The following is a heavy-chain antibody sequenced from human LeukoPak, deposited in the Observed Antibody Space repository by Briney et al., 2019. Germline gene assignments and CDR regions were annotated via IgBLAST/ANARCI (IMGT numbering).Heavy chain of an antibody. D-gene: IGHD4-11*01. CDR3: ARRFTVTDPFDY. J-gene: IGHJ4*02. V-gene: IGHV5-51*01. Sequence: GASLKISCTGSGYSFTSYWIGWVRQMPGKGLELMGIIYPGDSDTRYSQSFQGQVTISADKSISTAYLQWSSLKASDTAMYYCARRFTVTDPFDYWGQGTLVTVSS. CDR1: GYSFTSYW. CDR2: IYPGDSDT.